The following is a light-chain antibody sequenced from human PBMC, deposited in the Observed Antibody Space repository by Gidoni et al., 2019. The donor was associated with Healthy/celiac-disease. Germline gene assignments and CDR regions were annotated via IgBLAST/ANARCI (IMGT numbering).Light chain of an antibody. Sequence: DIQMTQSPSSLSASVGDRVTITCRASQSISSYLNWYQQKPGKAPKLLIYAASSLQSGVPSRFSGSGSETDFTLTISSLRPEDFATYYYQQSYSTLGTFGQXTKVEIK. J-gene: IGKJ1*01. CDR2: AAS. CDR3: QQSYSTLGT. V-gene: IGKV1-39*01. CDR1: QSISSY.